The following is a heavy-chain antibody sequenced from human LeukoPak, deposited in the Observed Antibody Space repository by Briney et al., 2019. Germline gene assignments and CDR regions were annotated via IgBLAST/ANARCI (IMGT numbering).Heavy chain of an antibody. Sequence: GGSLRLSCAASGFTFSSYAMSWVRQAPGKGLEWVSAISGSGGSTYYADSVKGRFTISRDNSKNSLYLQMNSLRAEDTALYYCAKATQDIDAFDIWGQGTMVTVSS. J-gene: IGHJ3*02. V-gene: IGHV3-23*01. CDR1: GFTFSSYA. CDR2: ISGSGGST. CDR3: AKATQDIDAFDI.